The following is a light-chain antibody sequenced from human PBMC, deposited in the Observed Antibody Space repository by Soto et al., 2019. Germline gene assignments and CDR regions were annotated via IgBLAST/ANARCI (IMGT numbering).Light chain of an antibody. V-gene: IGLV2-14*01. J-gene: IGLJ2*01. CDR1: SSDVGGYNY. CDR2: EVS. Sequence: QSALTQPASVSGSPGQSITISCTGTSSDVGGYNYVSWYQQHPGKAPKLMIYEVSNRPSGVSNRCSGSKSGNTASLTISGLQAEDEADYCCSSYTSSSSVVFGGGTKLTVL. CDR3: SSYTSSSSVV.